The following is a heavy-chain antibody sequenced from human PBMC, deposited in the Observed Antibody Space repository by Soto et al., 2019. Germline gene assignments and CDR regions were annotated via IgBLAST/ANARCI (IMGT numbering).Heavy chain of an antibody. CDR1: GFTFSSYD. D-gene: IGHD6-13*01. CDR3: ARGRFSSSWYYTEFDY. V-gene: IGHV3-13*01. Sequence: EVQLVESGGGLVQPGGSLRLSCAASGFTFSSYDMHWVRQATGKGLEWVSAIGTAGDTYYPGSVKGRFTISRENAKNSLYLQMNSLRAEDTAVYYCARGRFSSSWYYTEFDYWGQGTLVTVSS. CDR2: IGTAGDT. J-gene: IGHJ4*02.